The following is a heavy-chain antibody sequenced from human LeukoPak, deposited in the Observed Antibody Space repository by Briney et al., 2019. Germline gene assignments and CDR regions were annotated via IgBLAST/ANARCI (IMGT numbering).Heavy chain of an antibody. D-gene: IGHD5-18*01. J-gene: IGHJ4*02. CDR3: ARVDTVMAYYFDL. Sequence: PGGSLRLSCAASGFXVSTNCISWVRQAPGKGLEWGSTIYSGGTTYYADSVMGRFTISRHNSTNTLYLQMKSLRAADTAVYYCARVDTVMAYYFDLWGQGTLVTVS. CDR1: GFXVSTNC. V-gene: IGHV3-53*04. CDR2: IYSGGTT.